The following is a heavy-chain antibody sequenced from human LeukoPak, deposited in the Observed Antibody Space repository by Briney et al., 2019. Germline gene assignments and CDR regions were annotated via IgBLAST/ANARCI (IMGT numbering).Heavy chain of an antibody. Sequence: ASVKVSCKASGYTFTCYYMHWVRQAPGQGLEWMGWINPNSGGTNYAQKFQGRVTMTRDTSISTAYMELSRLRSDDTAVYYCARDGAPYYYDSSGYYSSGVDYWGQGTLVTVSS. V-gene: IGHV1-2*02. J-gene: IGHJ4*02. CDR1: GYTFTCYY. CDR3: ARDGAPYYYDSSGYYSSGVDY. CDR2: INPNSGGT. D-gene: IGHD3-22*01.